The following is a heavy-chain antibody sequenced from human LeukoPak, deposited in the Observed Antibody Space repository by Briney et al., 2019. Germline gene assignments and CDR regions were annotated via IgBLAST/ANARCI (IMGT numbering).Heavy chain of an antibody. CDR2: IYYSGSA. CDR1: GGSISSYY. D-gene: IGHD3-3*01. J-gene: IGHJ4*02. Sequence: SETLSLTCTVSGGSISSYYWSWIRQPPGKGLEWIGYIYYSGSANYNPSLKSRVTISVDTSKNQFSLKLSSVTAADTAVYYCAGNGFWSGYYKSENDYWGQGTLVTVSS. CDR3: AGNGFWSGYYKSENDY. V-gene: IGHV4-59*01.